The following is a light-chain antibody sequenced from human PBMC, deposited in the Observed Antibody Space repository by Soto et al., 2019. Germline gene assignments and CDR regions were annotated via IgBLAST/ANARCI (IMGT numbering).Light chain of an antibody. V-gene: IGLV1-40*01. J-gene: IGLJ2*01. CDR1: SSNIGAGYN. CDR3: QSYDSSLSGVV. CDR2: VNS. Sequence: QSVLTQPPSVSGAPGQRVTISCTGSSSNIGAGYNVHWYQQLPGTAPKLLIYVNSNRPSGVPDRFSGSKSGTSASLAITGVPAEDGADYYCQSYDSSLSGVVFGGGTKLTVL.